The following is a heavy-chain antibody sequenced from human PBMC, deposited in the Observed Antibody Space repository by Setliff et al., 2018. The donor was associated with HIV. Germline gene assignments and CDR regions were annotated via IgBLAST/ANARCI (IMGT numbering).Heavy chain of an antibody. CDR3: ARDSRDIVVVIAPEPEPYYYYGMDV. J-gene: IGHJ6*04. Sequence: SVKVSCKASGGNFNSHSISWVRQAPGQGLEWMGGIVPIFGTPNYAQKFKGRLTITADESTSTVYMELSGLRSEDTAVYFCARDSRDIVVVIAPEPEPYYYYGMDVWGEGTTVTGSS. V-gene: IGHV1-69*13. D-gene: IGHD2-15*01. CDR1: GGNFNSHS. CDR2: IVPIFGTP.